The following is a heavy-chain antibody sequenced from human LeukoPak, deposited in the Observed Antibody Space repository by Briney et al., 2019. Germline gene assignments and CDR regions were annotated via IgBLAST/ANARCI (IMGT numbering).Heavy chain of an antibody. CDR3: ARVSLYGDYEGDNWFDP. CDR1: RYTFTGYY. CDR2: INPNSGVT. D-gene: IGHD4-17*01. J-gene: IGHJ5*02. Sequence: GASVKVSCKASRYTFTGYYMHWVRQAPGQGLEWMGWINPNSGVTDYAQNFQGRVTMTRDTSISTAYVELSRLRSDDTAVYYCARVSLYGDYEGDNWFDPWGQGTLVTVSS. V-gene: IGHV1-2*02.